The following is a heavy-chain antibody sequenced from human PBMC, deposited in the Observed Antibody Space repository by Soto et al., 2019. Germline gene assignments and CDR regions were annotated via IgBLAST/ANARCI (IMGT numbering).Heavy chain of an antibody. J-gene: IGHJ6*02. D-gene: IGHD6-6*01. CDR3: ARRGGSSSGYYYYAMDV. CDR2: IYSNGDT. CDR1: SDSMNSGGYY. Sequence: PSCTLSLTCSVSSDSMNSGGYYWSWIRQHPGKGLEWIGYIYSNGDTYYNPSLKSRVTISVDTSKNQFSLNLTSVAAADTAVYYCARRGGSSSGYYYYAMDVWGQGTTVTVSS. V-gene: IGHV4-31*03.